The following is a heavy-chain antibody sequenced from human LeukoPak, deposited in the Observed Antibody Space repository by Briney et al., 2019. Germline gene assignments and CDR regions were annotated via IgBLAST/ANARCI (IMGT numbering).Heavy chain of an antibody. CDR1: GVSISSYY. CDR3: ARSGQWELPDY. J-gene: IGHJ4*02. D-gene: IGHD1-26*01. V-gene: IGHV4-59*01. CDR2: IYYIGST. Sequence: SETLSLTCTVSGVSISSYYWSWIRQPPGKGLEWIGYIYYIGSTNYNPSLKSRVTISIDTSKNQFSLKLSAVTAADTAVYYCARSGQWELPDYWGQGTLVTVCS.